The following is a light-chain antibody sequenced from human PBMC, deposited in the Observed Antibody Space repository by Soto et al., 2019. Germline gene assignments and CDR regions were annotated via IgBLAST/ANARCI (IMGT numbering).Light chain of an antibody. V-gene: IGKV3-15*01. CDR1: QSLSDT. Sequence: EIVMTQSPATLSVSPGGRATLSCRASQSLSDTLAWYQQKPGQAPRLLIYGASTRAPGFPARFSGSGSGTDFTLTISSLQSEDFAVYYCQQYGSSPRTFGQGTKVEIK. J-gene: IGKJ1*01. CDR3: QQYGSSPRT. CDR2: GAS.